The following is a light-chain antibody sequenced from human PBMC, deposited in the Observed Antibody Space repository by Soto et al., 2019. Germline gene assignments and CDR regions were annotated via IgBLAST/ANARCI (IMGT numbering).Light chain of an antibody. CDR3: AAWDDSLIGVV. V-gene: IGLV1-44*01. CDR2: SSN. Sequence: SVLTQPPSESGTPGQRVTISCSGSSSNIGSNAVNWYQQFPATAPKLLIYSSNQRPSGVPDRFSGSKSGTSASLAISGLQSEDEADYYCAAWDDSLIGVVFGGWTKLTVL. CDR1: SSNIGSNA. J-gene: IGLJ3*02.